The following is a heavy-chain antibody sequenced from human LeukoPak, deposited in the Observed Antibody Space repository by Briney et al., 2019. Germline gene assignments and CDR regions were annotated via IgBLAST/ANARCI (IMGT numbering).Heavy chain of an antibody. D-gene: IGHD3-10*01. CDR1: GFTFSSNY. J-gene: IGHJ4*02. CDR2: IYSGGST. V-gene: IGHV3-53*04. Sequence: PGGSLRLSCAASGFTFSSNYMSWVRQAPGKGLEWVAVIYSGGSTYYSDSLKGRFTISRQNSKNTPYLQINSLIAEDTTVSYCAGSALLWYGEFPPYFDYWGQGTLVTVSS. CDR3: AGSALLWYGEFPPYFDY.